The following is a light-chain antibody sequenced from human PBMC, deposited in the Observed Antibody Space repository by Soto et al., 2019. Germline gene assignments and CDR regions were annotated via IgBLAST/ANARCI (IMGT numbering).Light chain of an antibody. CDR3: SSYTSSSTHYV. J-gene: IGLJ1*01. CDR1: SSDVGGYNY. V-gene: IGLV2-14*01. CDR2: EVS. Sequence: QSALTQPASVSGSPGQSITISCTGTSSDVGGYNYVSWYQQHPGKAPKLMIYEVSNRPSGVSNRFSGSNSGNTASLTISGLQAEDEADYYCSSYTSSSTHYVFGTGTKVTVL.